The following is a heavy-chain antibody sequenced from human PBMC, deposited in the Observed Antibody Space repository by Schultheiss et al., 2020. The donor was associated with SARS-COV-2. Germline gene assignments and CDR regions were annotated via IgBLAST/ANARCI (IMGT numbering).Heavy chain of an antibody. D-gene: IGHD3-3*01. V-gene: IGHV5-51*01. J-gene: IGHJ4*02. CDR3: ARHGEWLPIDY. Sequence: KVSCKVSGYTLTELSMHWVRQMPGKGLEWMGIIYPGDSDTRYSPSFQGQVTISADKSISTAYLQWSSLKASDTAMYYCARHGEWLPIDYWGQGTLVTVSS. CDR2: IYPGDSDT. CDR1: GYTLTELS.